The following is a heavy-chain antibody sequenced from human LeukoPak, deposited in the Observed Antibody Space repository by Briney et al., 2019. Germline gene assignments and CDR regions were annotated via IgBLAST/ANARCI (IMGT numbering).Heavy chain of an antibody. J-gene: IGHJ4*02. V-gene: IGHV3-30-3*01. CDR3: ARTPEPYSSSWYEGYFDY. CDR2: ISYDGSNK. CDR1: GFTFSSYA. Sequence: PGGSLRLSCAASGFTFSSYAMHWVRQAPGKGLEWVAVISYDGSNKYYADSVKGRFTISRDNSKNTLYLQMNSLRAEDTAVYYCARTPEPYSSSWYEGYFDYWGQGTLDTVSS. D-gene: IGHD6-13*01.